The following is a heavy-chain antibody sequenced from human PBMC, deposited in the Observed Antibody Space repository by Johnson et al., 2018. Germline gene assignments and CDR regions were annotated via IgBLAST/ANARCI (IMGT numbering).Heavy chain of an antibody. CDR2: ISGNGAIP. V-gene: IGHV3-64*07. J-gene: IGHJ3*02. Sequence: QLVESGGGLAQPGGSLRLSCAASGFMFSRYGLHWVRQAPGKGLEYVSAISGNGAIPYYADSVKGRFTISRDNSKNTLFLQMGSLRVEDTALYYCTSDAFDIWGPGTMVTVSS. CDR1: GFMFSRYG. CDR3: TSDAFDI.